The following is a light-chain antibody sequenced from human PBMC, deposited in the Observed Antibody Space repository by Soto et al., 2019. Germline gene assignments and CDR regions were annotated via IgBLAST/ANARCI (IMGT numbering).Light chain of an antibody. V-gene: IGLV2-14*03. CDR3: SSYTASSTYV. Sequence: QSVLTQPASVSGSPGQSITISCTGTSSDVGGYNYVSWYQHHPGKAPKLMIFDVSNRPSGVSNHFSGSKSGNTASLTISGLQAEDEADYYCSSYTASSTYVFGNGTKVTVL. J-gene: IGLJ1*01. CDR1: SSDVGGYNY. CDR2: DVS.